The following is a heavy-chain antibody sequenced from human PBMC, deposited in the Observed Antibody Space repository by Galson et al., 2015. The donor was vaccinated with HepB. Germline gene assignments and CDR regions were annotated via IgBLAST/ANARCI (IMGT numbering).Heavy chain of an antibody. CDR3: AKDSGFGGEDY. J-gene: IGHJ4*02. CDR1: GFTFYVYT. D-gene: IGHD3-16*01. V-gene: IGHV3-23*01. Sequence: SLRLSCAASGFTFYVYTMSWVRQAPGKGLEWVSAVRGSGTGTFYADSVRGRFTISRDDSKNTVTLQLNNLRVGDTAIYYCAKDSGFGGEDYWGQGILVNVSS. CDR2: VRGSGTGT.